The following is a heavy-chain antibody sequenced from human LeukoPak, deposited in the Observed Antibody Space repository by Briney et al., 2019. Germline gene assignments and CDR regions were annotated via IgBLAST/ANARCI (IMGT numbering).Heavy chain of an antibody. CDR3: VRGGQRFDP. D-gene: IGHD3/OR15-3a*01. CDR1: GFTFSSYA. J-gene: IGHJ5*02. V-gene: IGHV3-7*01. CDR2: IKYDGGES. Sequence: GGSLRLSCAASGFTFSSYAMSWVRQAPGKGPEWVANIKYDGGESYYVDSVKGRFTISRDNAKNSLYLQMNSLRVEDTAIYYCVRGGQRFDPWGQGTLVTVSS.